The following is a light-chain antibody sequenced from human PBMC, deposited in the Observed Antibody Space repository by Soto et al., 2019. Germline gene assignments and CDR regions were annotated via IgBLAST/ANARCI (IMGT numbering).Light chain of an antibody. CDR3: QLYKKVILT. CDR2: DAS. J-gene: IGKJ4*01. CDR1: EDVSDY. Sequence: DIKMTQSPSSLSASVGDRVTLTCQASEDVSDYVNWYQQKPGRAPKLLIYDASKLETGVPSRFSGRGSGTDFSFTIRDLQPEDFATYYCQLYKKVILTFGGGTRVDI. V-gene: IGKV1-33*01.